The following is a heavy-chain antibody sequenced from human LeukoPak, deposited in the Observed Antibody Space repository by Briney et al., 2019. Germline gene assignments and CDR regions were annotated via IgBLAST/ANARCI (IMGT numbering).Heavy chain of an antibody. V-gene: IGHV1-2*06. Sequence: GASVKVSCKASGYTFTGYYMHWVRQAPGQGLEWMGRINPNSGGTNYAQKFQGRVTMTRDTSISTAYMELSRPRSDDTAVYYCARDFDYYDSPTTDYWGQGTLVTVSS. J-gene: IGHJ4*02. CDR3: ARDFDYYDSPTTDY. CDR2: INPNSGGT. D-gene: IGHD3-22*01. CDR1: GYTFTGYY.